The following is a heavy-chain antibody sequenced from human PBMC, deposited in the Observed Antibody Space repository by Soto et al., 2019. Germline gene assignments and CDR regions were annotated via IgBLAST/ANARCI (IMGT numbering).Heavy chain of an antibody. Sequence: SETKSLTCSVAGGSMSGGCYCWSWISKPPGKGLEWIGYIYYSGNSYYDPSLRSRVTISVDTSKNQFSLKLSSVTAADTAVYYCARGGIVVVPARGWFDPWGQGTLVTVSS. V-gene: IGHV4-30-4*01. CDR1: GGSMSGGCYC. CDR2: IYYSGNS. CDR3: ARGGIVVVPARGWFDP. D-gene: IGHD2-2*01. J-gene: IGHJ5*02.